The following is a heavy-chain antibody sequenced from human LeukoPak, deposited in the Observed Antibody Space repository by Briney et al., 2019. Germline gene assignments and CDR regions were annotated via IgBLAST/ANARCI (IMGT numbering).Heavy chain of an antibody. J-gene: IGHJ3*02. D-gene: IGHD2-2*01. CDR1: GYTFTSYG. CDR3: ARWGVVVVPAAPEAAFDI. Sequence: SVKVSCKASGYTFTSYGISWVRQAPGQGLEWMGWIIPIFGTANYAQKFQGRVTITTDESTSTAYMELSSLRSEDTAVYYCARWGVVVVPAAPEAAFDIWGQGTMVTVSS. CDR2: IIPIFGTA. V-gene: IGHV1-69*05.